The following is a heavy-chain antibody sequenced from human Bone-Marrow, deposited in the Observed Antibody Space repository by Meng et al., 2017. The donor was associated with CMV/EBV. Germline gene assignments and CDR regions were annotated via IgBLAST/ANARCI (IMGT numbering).Heavy chain of an antibody. CDR1: GYTFTGYY. Sequence: ASVKVSCKASGYTFTGYYMHWVRQAPGQGLEWMGWINPNSGGTNYAQKFQGRVTMTRDTSISTAYMELSSLRSEDTAVYYCARCGLRSSTSCYSEFDYWGQGTLVTVSS. CDR3: ARCGLRSSTSCYSEFDY. J-gene: IGHJ4*02. CDR2: INPNSGGT. D-gene: IGHD2-2*02. V-gene: IGHV1-2*02.